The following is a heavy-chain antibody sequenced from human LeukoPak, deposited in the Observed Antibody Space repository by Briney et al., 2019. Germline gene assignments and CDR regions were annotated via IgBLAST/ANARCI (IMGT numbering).Heavy chain of an antibody. D-gene: IGHD2-2*02. J-gene: IGHJ4*02. Sequence: PGGSLRLSCAASGCTFSNYGMYWVRQAPGKGLEWVAVISYDGTNKYYADSVQGRFTISRDNSKNTLYLQMNSLSAEDTAVYYCAKDGVPVTAIPKGEIDFWGQGTLVTVSS. CDR3: AKDGVPVTAIPKGEIDF. V-gene: IGHV3-30*18. CDR1: GCTFSNYG. CDR2: ISYDGTNK.